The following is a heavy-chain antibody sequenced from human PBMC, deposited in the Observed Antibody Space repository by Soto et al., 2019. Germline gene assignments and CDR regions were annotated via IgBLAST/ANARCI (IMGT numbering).Heavy chain of an antibody. CDR3: ARVKMVENYYRYGMDV. Sequence: QAQRVQSGAEVKKPGSSVKVSCRASGDTFRNYAINWVRQAPGQGLEWMGGIIPIFGTTKDAQKFQGRVTITADESTSTTYMELRSPTSEDTAVYYCARVKMVENYYRYGMDVWGQGTTVTVSS. J-gene: IGHJ6*02. D-gene: IGHD2-8*01. V-gene: IGHV1-69*12. CDR1: GDTFRNYA. CDR2: IIPIFGTT.